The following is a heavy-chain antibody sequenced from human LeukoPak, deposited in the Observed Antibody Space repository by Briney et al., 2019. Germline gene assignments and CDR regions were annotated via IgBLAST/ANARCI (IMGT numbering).Heavy chain of an antibody. Sequence: VKPTQTLTLTCTFSGFSLGTSGTCVSWIRQAPGKGLEWVSDISSTSIYTNYADSVKGRFTISRDNAKNSLYLQMNSLRAEDTAVYYCAREVGYSSSWYSDYWGQGTLVTVSS. V-gene: IGHV3-11*05. J-gene: IGHJ4*02. CDR2: ISSTSIYT. CDR1: GFSLGTSGTC. D-gene: IGHD6-13*01. CDR3: AREVGYSSSWYSDY.